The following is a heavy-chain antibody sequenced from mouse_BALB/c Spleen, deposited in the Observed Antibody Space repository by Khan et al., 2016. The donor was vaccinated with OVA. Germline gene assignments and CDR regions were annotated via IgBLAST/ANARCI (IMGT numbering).Heavy chain of an antibody. CDR2: IDPANGNT. D-gene: IGHD2-4*01. CDR1: GFNIKDYY. CDR3: AGDDCSTWFAY. Sequence: EVQLQESGAELVRPGALVKLSCTASGFNIKDYYMHWLKQRPEQGLVWIGRIDPANGNTIYDPKFQGKASITSDTSSNTAYLQLSSLTSEDTAVYYSAGDDCSTWFAYWGQGTLVTVSA. V-gene: IGHV14-1*02. J-gene: IGHJ3*01.